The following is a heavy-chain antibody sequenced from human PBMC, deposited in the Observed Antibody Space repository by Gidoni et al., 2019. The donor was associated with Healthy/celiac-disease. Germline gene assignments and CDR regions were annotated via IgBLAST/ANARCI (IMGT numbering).Heavy chain of an antibody. V-gene: IGHV3-23*01. CDR3: AKSTPGIAAAFFDY. J-gene: IGHJ4*02. CDR2: MSSNGVTT. D-gene: IGHD6-13*01. Sequence: EVQLLASGGGLVQSGRFLRLSCVDSGFTFSSYAMRWVRQAPGKVLEWVSAMSSNGVTTYYADSVKGRFTLSRDNSKNTLYLQMNSLRAEDAAVYYCAKSTPGIAAAFFDYWGQGTLVTVSS. CDR1: GFTFSSYA.